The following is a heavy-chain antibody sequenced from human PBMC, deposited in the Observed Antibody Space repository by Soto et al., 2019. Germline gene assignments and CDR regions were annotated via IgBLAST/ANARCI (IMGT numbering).Heavy chain of an antibody. CDR3: AKDLVYYYGSGSNWDDYYGMDV. Sequence: QPGGSLRLACAASGCAFSSSAMSWVPQAPGNGLEWVSAISGSGGSTYYADSVKGRFTISRDNSKNTLYLQMNRLRAEDTDVYYCAKDLVYYYGSGSNWDDYYGMDVWGQGTTVTVSS. CDR1: GCAFSSSA. CDR2: ISGSGGST. D-gene: IGHD3-10*01. J-gene: IGHJ6*02. V-gene: IGHV3-23*01.